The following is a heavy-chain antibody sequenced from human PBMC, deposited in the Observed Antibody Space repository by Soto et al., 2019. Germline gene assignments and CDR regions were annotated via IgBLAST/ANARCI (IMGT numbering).Heavy chain of an antibody. J-gene: IGHJ5*02. CDR2: IYYIFST. CDR1: GGSISSYY. D-gene: IGHD6-6*01. Sequence: SETLSLTCTVSGGSISSYYWIWIRQPPVNGLEFIGYIYYIFSTNYNPSLKSRFTISLYTSKNHFSLKLISFTAAYTSVYYCARSYSSYAFEWFDPWGQGTLVTVSS. V-gene: IGHV4-59*01. CDR3: ARSYSSYAFEWFDP.